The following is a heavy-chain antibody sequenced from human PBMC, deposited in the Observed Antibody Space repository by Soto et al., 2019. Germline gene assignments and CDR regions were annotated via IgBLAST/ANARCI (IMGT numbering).Heavy chain of an antibody. V-gene: IGHV4-30-2*01. CDR3: ARVPGP. CDR2: IYHSGST. J-gene: IGHJ5*02. Sequence: TLSLTCAFSGGSLSSGGSSWSWIRQPPGKGLEWIGYIYHSGSTYYNPSLKSRVTISVDRSKNQFSLKLSSVTAADTAVYYCARVPGPWGQGTLVTVS. CDR1: GGSLSSGGSS.